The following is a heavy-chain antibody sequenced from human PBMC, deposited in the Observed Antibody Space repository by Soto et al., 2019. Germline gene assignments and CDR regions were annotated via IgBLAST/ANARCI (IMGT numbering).Heavy chain of an antibody. CDR2: IYATGTT. Sequence: SETLSLTCTVSGASISGFYWSWIRKSAGKGLEWIGRIYATGTTDYNPSLKSRVKMSVDTSKKQFSLKLGSVTAADTAVYYCVRDGTKTLRDWFDPWGQGISVTVSS. V-gene: IGHV4-4*07. CDR3: VRDGTKTLRDWFDP. CDR1: GASISGFY. D-gene: IGHD1-1*01. J-gene: IGHJ5*02.